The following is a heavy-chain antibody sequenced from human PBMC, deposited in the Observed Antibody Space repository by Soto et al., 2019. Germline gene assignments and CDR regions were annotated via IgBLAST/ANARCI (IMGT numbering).Heavy chain of an antibody. V-gene: IGHV1-8*01. J-gene: IGHJ5*02. CDR1: GYTFTSYD. CDR3: ARTPSGVVGAPRINWFDR. Sequence: QVQLVQSGAEVKKPGASVKVSCKASGYTFTSYDINWVRQATGQGLEWMGWMNPNSGNTGYAQKFQGRVTMTRDTSISTAYMELSSLGSEDTAVYYCARTPSGVVGAPRINWFDRWGQGTLVTVSS. D-gene: IGHD2-15*01. CDR2: MNPNSGNT.